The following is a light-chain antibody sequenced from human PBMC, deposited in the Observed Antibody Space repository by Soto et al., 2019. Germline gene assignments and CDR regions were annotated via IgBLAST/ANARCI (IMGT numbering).Light chain of an antibody. CDR1: QSVSTN. CDR2: GAS. CDR3: QQYYNWWT. V-gene: IGKV3-15*01. Sequence: EILMTQSPSTLAVSPGERATLSCRASQSVSTNLAWYQQKPGQAPRLLIYGASTRVTGIPARLSGSGSGTEFTLTISSLQSEDFAVYHCQQYYNWWTFGQGTKVDNK. J-gene: IGKJ1*01.